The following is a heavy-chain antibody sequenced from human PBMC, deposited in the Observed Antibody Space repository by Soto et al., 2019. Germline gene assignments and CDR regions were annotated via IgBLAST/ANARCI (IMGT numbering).Heavy chain of an antibody. CDR1: GYSFTSYW. Sequence: PGESLKISCNGSGYSFTSYWIGWVRQMPWKGLEWMGIIYPGDSDTRYSPSFQGQVTISADKSISTAYLQWSSLKASDTAMYYCARFGSSSPYYYYGMDVWGQGTTVTVSS. CDR3: ARFGSSSPYYYYGMDV. V-gene: IGHV5-51*01. J-gene: IGHJ6*02. D-gene: IGHD6-6*01. CDR2: IYPGDSDT.